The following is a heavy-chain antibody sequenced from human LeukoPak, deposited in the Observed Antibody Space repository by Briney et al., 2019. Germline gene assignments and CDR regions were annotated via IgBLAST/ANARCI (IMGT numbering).Heavy chain of an antibody. CDR1: GFIFSTYW. CDR3: ARVLVGALDY. D-gene: IGHD1-26*01. J-gene: IGHJ4*02. CDR2: IRQDGREI. Sequence: GGSLRLSCVASGFIFSTYWMTWVRQVPGKGLEWVANIRQDGREIFYLDSVRGRFTISRDNAKNLLYLQMNSLRAEETAVYYCARVLVGALDYWGQGTLVTVSS. V-gene: IGHV3-7*03.